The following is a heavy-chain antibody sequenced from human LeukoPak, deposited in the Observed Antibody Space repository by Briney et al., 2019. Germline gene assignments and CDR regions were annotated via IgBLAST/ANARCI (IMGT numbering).Heavy chain of an antibody. Sequence: PSETLSLTCAVYGGSFSGYYWSWIRQPPGKGLEWIGEINHSGSTNYNPSLKSRVTISVDTSKNQFSLKLSSVTAADTAVYYCASGRAPNYFDYWGQGTLVTVSS. J-gene: IGHJ4*02. CDR3: ASGRAPNYFDY. CDR1: GGSFSGYY. CDR2: INHSGST. V-gene: IGHV4-34*01.